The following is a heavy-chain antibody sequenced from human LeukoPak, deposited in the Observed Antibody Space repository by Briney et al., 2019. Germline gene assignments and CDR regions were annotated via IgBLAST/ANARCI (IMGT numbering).Heavy chain of an antibody. CDR2: IYYGGST. CDR1: GGSISSYY. CDR3: ARVRYYYDSSGYYPGAAFDI. Sequence: SETLSLTYTVSGGSISSYYWSWIRQPAGKGLEWIGYIYYGGSTNYNPSLKSRVTILVDTSKNQFSLKLSSVTAADTAVYYCARVRYYYDSSGYYPGAAFDIWGQGTMVTVSS. V-gene: IGHV4-59*01. D-gene: IGHD3-22*01. J-gene: IGHJ3*02.